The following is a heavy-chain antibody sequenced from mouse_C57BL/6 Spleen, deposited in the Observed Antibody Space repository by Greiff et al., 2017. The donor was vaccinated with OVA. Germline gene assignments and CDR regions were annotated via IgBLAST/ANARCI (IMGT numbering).Heavy chain of an antibody. Sequence: EVKLEESGGGLVKPGGSLKLSCAASGFTFSDYGMHWVRQAPETGLEWVAYISSGSSTIYYADTVKGRFTISRDNAKNTLFLQRTSLRAEDTAMYYCARRTVDYWGQGTTLTGSS. CDR3: ARRTVDY. CDR1: GFTFSDYG. J-gene: IGHJ2*01. V-gene: IGHV5-17*01. CDR2: ISSGSSTI.